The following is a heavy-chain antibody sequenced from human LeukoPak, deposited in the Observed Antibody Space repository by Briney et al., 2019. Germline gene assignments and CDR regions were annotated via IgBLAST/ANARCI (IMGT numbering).Heavy chain of an antibody. CDR3: ARAVKYNWNAHDY. V-gene: IGHV4-39*07. D-gene: IGHD1-20*01. CDR2: IYYSGST. CDR1: GGSVSSSDYY. Sequence: LETLSLTCTVSGGSVSSSDYYWGWIRQPPGKGLEWIGTIYYSGSTYYNPSLKSRVAISVDTSKNQFSLKLSSVTAADTAVYYCARAVKYNWNAHDYWGQGTLVTVSS. J-gene: IGHJ4*02.